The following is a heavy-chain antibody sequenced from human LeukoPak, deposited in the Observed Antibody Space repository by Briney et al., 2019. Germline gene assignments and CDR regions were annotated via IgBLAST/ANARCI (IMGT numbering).Heavy chain of an antibody. CDR3: AQRGSGYSYGYHAFDI. J-gene: IGHJ3*02. CDR1: GGSFSGYY. CDR2: INHSGST. Sequence: SETLSLTCAVYGGSFSGYYWSWIRQPPGKGLEWIGEINHSGSTNYNPSLKSRVTISVDTSKNQFSLKLSSVTAADTAVYYCAQRGSGYSYGYHAFDIWGRGTMVTVSS. D-gene: IGHD5-18*01. V-gene: IGHV4-34*01.